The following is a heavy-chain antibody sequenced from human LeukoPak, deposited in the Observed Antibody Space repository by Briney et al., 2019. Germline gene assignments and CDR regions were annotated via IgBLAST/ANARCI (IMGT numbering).Heavy chain of an antibody. CDR3: APPPASRPENS. V-gene: IGHV3-30*03. D-gene: IGHD6-6*01. J-gene: IGHJ4*02. CDR1: GFTFSSYG. Sequence: GGSLRLSCAASGFTFSSYGMHWVRQAPGKGLEWVAVISFDGSNKYYADSVKGRFTISRDNSKNTLYLQMNSLRAEDTAVYYCAPPPASRPENSWGQGTLVTVSS. CDR2: ISFDGSNK.